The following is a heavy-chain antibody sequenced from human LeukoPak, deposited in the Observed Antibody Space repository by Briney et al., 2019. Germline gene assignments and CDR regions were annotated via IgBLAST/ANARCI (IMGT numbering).Heavy chain of an antibody. Sequence: SETLSLTCTVSGDSISSGDYYWSWIRQPAGKGLEWIGRISSSGSTNYNPSLKSRVTISVDTSKKQFSLKLSSVTAADTAVYYCARVRGSSGSYEYYHYMDVWGKGTTVTISS. J-gene: IGHJ6*03. CDR1: GDSISSGDYY. V-gene: IGHV4-61*02. CDR3: ARVRGSSGSYEYYHYMDV. D-gene: IGHD1-26*01. CDR2: ISSSGST.